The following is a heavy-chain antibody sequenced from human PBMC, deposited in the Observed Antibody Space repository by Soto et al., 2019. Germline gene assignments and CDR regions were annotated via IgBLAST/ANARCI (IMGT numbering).Heavy chain of an antibody. CDR1: GLTFTRYS. Sequence: EVQLVESGGGLVKPGGSLRLSCAASGLTFTRYSMNWVRQAPGKGLEWVSSISSTTNYIYYGDSMKGRFTISRDNAKNSLYLEMNSLRAEDTAAYYCARESEDLTSNFDYWGQGTLVTVSS. V-gene: IGHV3-21*06. CDR2: ISSTTNYI. J-gene: IGHJ4*02. CDR3: ARESEDLTSNFDY.